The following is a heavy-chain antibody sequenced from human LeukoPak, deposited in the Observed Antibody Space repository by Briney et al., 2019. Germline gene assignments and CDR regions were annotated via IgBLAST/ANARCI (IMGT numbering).Heavy chain of an antibody. V-gene: IGHV3-23*01. CDR3: AKGSSTIFGVVIDNTFDY. CDR1: GFTFSSYA. D-gene: IGHD3-3*01. CDR2: ISGSGGST. Sequence: GGSLRLSCAASGFTFSSYAMSWVRQAPEKGLEWVSAISGSGGSTYYADSVKGRFTISRDNSKNTLYLQMNSLRAEDTAVYYCAKGSSTIFGVVIDNTFDYWGQGTLVTVSS. J-gene: IGHJ4*02.